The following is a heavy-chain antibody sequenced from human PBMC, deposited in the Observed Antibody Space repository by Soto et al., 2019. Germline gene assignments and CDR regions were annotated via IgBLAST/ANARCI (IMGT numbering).Heavy chain of an antibody. CDR1: GVSISSYY. CDR3: ATRAADYDFWSGYYSYYYYMDV. V-gene: IGHV4-59*08. D-gene: IGHD3-3*01. CDR2: IYYSGST. Sequence: SETLSLTCTVSGVSISSYYWSWIRQPPGKGLEWIGYIYYSGSTNYNPSLKSRVTISVDTSKNQFSLKPSSVTAADTAVYYCATRAADYDFWSGYYSYYYYMDVWGKGTTVTVSS. J-gene: IGHJ6*03.